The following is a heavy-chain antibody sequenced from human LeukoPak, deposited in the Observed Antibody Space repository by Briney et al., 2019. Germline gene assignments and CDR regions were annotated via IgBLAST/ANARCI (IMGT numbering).Heavy chain of an antibody. V-gene: IGHV3-66*01. Sequence: GGSLRLSCAASGFTFSSYGMSWVRQAPGKGLEWVSVIYSGGSTYYADSVKGRFTISRDNSKNTLYLQMNSLRAEDTAVYYCARAPSAILAHDYWGQGTLVTVSS. CDR2: IYSGGST. CDR1: GFTFSSYG. CDR3: ARAPSAILAHDY. D-gene: IGHD1-26*01. J-gene: IGHJ4*02.